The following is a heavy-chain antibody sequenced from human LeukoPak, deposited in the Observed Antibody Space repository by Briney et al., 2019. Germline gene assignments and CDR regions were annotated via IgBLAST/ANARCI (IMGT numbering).Heavy chain of an antibody. D-gene: IGHD2-21*02. CDR2: ISYDGSNK. V-gene: IGHV3-30*18. Sequence: PGGSLRLSCAASGFTFSSYGMHWVRQAPGKGLEWVAVISYDGSNKYYADSVKGRFTISRDNSKNTLYLQMNSLRAEDTAMYYCAKDLERHIVVVTASAVDYWGQGTLVTVSS. CDR3: AKDLERHIVVVTASAVDY. CDR1: GFTFSSYG. J-gene: IGHJ4*02.